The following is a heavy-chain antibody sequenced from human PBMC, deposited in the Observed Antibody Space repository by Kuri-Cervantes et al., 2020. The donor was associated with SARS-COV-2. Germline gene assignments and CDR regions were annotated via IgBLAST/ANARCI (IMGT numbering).Heavy chain of an antibody. Sequence: SQTLSLTCAVYGGSFSGYYWSWIRQPPGKGLEWIGEINHSGSTNYNPSLKSRVTISVDTSKNQFSLKLSSVTAAVTAVYYCARGDGRIAARTAGYYYGMDVWGQGTTVTVSS. V-gene: IGHV4-34*01. CDR3: ARGDGRIAARTAGYYYGMDV. D-gene: IGHD6-6*01. CDR2: INHSGST. CDR1: GGSFSGYY. J-gene: IGHJ6*02.